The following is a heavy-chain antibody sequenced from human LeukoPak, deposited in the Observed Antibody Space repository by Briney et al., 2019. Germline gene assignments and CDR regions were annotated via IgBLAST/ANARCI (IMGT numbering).Heavy chain of an antibody. Sequence: GGSLRLSCAASGFTFNTYSMNWVRQAPGKGLEWVSYIDIGSTSIYYADSVKGRFTISRDNAKSSLYLQMNSLRAEDTAVYYCAISHGGGQLVDFDYWGQGTLVTVSS. CDR3: AISHGGGQLVDFDY. V-gene: IGHV3-48*01. J-gene: IGHJ4*02. CDR1: GFTFNTYS. D-gene: IGHD6-6*01. CDR2: IDIGSTSI.